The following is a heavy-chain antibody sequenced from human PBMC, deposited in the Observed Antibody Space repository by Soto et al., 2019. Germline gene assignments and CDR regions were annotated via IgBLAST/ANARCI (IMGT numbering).Heavy chain of an antibody. D-gene: IGHD2-15*01. CDR2: ISAYNGNT. CDR1: GYTFTSYG. Sequence: GASVKVSCKASGYTFTSYGISWVRQAPGQGLEWMGWISAYNGNTNYAQKLQGRVTMTTDTSTSTAYMELRSLRSDDTAVYYCARGLHCSGGSCYDSGNWFDPWGRGTLVTVSS. V-gene: IGHV1-18*04. J-gene: IGHJ5*02. CDR3: ARGLHCSGGSCYDSGNWFDP.